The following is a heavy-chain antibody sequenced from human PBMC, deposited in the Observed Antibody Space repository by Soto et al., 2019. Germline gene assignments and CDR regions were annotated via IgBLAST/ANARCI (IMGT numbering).Heavy chain of an antibody. Sequence: PSETLSLTCTVSGGSISSGDYYWSWIRQPPGKGLEWIGYIYYSGSTYYNPSLKSRVTISVDTSKNQFSLKLSSVTAEDTAVYNCAKDPKAGPPYYFDYWGQGSLVTVSS. V-gene: IGHV4-30-4*01. CDR2: IYYSGST. J-gene: IGHJ4*02. D-gene: IGHD6-13*01. CDR3: AKDPKAGPPYYFDY. CDR1: GGSISSGDYY.